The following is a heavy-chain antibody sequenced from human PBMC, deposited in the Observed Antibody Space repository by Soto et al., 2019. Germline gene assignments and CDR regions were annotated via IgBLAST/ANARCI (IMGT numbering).Heavy chain of an antibody. CDR2: IYWDDDK. J-gene: IGHJ4*02. CDR1: GFSLSTSGVA. Sequence: QITLKESGPTLVKPTQTLTLTCTFSGFSLSTSGVAVGWTRQPPGKALEWLALIYWDDDKRYSPSLKSRLTITKDTSKNQVVLTMTNMDPVDTATYYCAHRPDYGVFDYWGQGTLVTVSS. CDR3: AHRPDYGVFDY. D-gene: IGHD4-17*01. V-gene: IGHV2-5*02.